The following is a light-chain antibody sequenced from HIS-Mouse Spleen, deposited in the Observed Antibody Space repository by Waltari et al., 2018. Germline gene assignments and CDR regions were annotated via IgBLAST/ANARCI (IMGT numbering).Light chain of an antibody. CDR2: DVS. CDR1: SSDVGGYNY. J-gene: IGLJ2*01. Sequence: QSALTQPRSVSGSPGQSVTIPCTGTSSDVGGYNYVPGYQQHPCKAPKHMIEDVSKRPSGLAHRFSGYKSCNTAYLNMSGLQAEYEADYYCCSYAGSYTLVFGGGTELTVL. CDR3: CSYAGSYTLV. V-gene: IGLV2-11*01.